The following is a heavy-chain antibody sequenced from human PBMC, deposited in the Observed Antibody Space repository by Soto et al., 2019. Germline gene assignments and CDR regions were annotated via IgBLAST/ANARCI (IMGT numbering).Heavy chain of an antibody. CDR3: ARAPGGYYYYGMDV. D-gene: IGHD7-27*01. J-gene: IGHJ6*02. V-gene: IGHV1-18*04. Sequence: ASVKVSCKASGYTFTSYGISWVRQAPGQGLEWMGWISAYNGNTNYAQKLQGRVTMTTDTSTSTAYMELRSLRSDDTAVYYCARAPGGYYYYGMDVWGPGTTVTVSS. CDR1: GYTFTSYG. CDR2: ISAYNGNT.